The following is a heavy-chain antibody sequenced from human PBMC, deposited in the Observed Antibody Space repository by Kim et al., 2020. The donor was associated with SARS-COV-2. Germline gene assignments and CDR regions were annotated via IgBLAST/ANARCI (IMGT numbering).Heavy chain of an antibody. CDR3: ARDYWAHCTGTTCFPGY. V-gene: IGHV3-7*01. D-gene: IGHD2-8*02. CDR1: GFTFSSYW. J-gene: IGHJ4*02. Sequence: GGSLRLSCAASGFTFSSYWMSWVRQAPGKGLECVANIKPDGSGTFHVDSVKGRFTISRDNAKNSLYLQMNSLTAEDTAVYYCARDYWAHCTGTTCFPGYWGQRTLVTVSS. CDR2: IKPDGSGT.